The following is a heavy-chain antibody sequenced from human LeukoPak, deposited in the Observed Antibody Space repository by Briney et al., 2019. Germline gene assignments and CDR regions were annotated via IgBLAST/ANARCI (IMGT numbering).Heavy chain of an antibody. CDR2: ISTYNGNT. CDR3: ARLKATVSIHAYFDY. D-gene: IGHD4-17*01. J-gene: IGHJ4*02. Sequence: ASVKVSCKASGYTFTGYYLHWVRQAPGQGLEWMGWISTYNGNTDYAQKLQGRVTMTTDTSTSTAYTELRSLRSDDTAVYYCARLKATVSIHAYFDYWGQGTLVTVSS. CDR1: GYTFTGYY. V-gene: IGHV1-18*04.